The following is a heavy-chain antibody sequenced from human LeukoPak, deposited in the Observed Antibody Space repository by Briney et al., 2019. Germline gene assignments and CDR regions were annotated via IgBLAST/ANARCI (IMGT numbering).Heavy chain of an antibody. CDR1: GYTFTSYG. Sequence: ASVKVSCKASGYTFTSYGINWVRQATGQGLEWMGWMNPNSGNTGYAQKFQGRVTITRNTSISTAYMELSSLRSEDTAVYYCASEMVVRAFDIWGQGTMVTVSS. J-gene: IGHJ3*02. V-gene: IGHV1-8*03. CDR2: MNPNSGNT. CDR3: ASEMVVRAFDI. D-gene: IGHD2-15*01.